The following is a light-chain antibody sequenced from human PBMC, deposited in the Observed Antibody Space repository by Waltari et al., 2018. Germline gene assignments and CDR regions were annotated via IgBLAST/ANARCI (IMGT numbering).Light chain of an antibody. CDR2: WAS. CDR3: QQYYSAPLT. Sequence: DIVMTQSPDSLAASLGERATINCKSSQSVLSSSNNKNYLVWYQQKPGQPPKLLVYWASTRESGVPDRFSGSGSGTDFTLTISSLQAEDVAVYYCQQYYSAPLTFGGGTKVEIK. J-gene: IGKJ4*01. CDR1: QSVLSSSNNKNY. V-gene: IGKV4-1*01.